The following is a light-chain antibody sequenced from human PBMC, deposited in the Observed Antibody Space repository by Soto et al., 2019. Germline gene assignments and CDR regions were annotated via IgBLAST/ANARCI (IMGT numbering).Light chain of an antibody. Sequence: EIVLTQSPGTLSLSPGERATLSCRASQSVSSSYLAWYQQKPGQAPRLLIYGASSRATGIPDRFSGSGSGTHFTLTISRLEPEDFAAYYCRQYDSSPLTFGQGTRLEIK. CDR1: QSVSSSY. CDR3: RQYDSSPLT. J-gene: IGKJ5*01. CDR2: GAS. V-gene: IGKV3-20*01.